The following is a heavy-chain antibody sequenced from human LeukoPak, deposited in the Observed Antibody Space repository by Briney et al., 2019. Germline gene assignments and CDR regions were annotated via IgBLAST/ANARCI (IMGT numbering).Heavy chain of an antibody. CDR3: ARAYSPPQWSPFDY. J-gene: IGHJ4*02. D-gene: IGHD6-13*01. CDR2: IYHSGST. Sequence: SETLSLTCTVSGGSISSSYSYWGWIRQPPGKGLEWIGSIYHSGSTYYNPSLKSRVTISVDTSKNQFSLNLSSVTAADTAVYYCARAYSPPQWSPFDYWGQGTLVTVSS. CDR1: GGSISSSYSY. V-gene: IGHV4-39*07.